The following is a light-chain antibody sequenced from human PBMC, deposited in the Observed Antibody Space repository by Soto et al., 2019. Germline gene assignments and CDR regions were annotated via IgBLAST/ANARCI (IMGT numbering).Light chain of an antibody. CDR2: GAS. J-gene: IGKJ4*01. CDR3: QHYKYWPLT. Sequence: EIVMTQSPATLSVSPGERATLSCRASQSVSSNLAWYQQKPGQGPRLLIYGASTRATGIPARFSGSASGTEFTLTISSLQSEDIAVYYCQHYKYWPLTFGGGTKVEIK. CDR1: QSVSSN. V-gene: IGKV3-15*01.